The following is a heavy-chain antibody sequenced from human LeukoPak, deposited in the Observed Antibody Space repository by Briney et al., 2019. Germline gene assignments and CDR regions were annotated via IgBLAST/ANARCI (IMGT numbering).Heavy chain of an antibody. D-gene: IGHD3-16*01. CDR1: GGSISSYY. CDR3: ARDLYVYMDV. Sequence: SETLSLTCTVSGGSISSYYWSWIRQPPGKGLEWIGYIYYSGSTNYKSSLKSRVTISVDTSKNQFSLKLSSVTAADTAVYYCARDLYVYMDVWGKGTTVTVSS. V-gene: IGHV4-59*01. J-gene: IGHJ6*03. CDR2: IYYSGST.